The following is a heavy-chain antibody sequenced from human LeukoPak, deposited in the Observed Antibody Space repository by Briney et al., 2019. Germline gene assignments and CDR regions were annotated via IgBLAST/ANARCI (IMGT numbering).Heavy chain of an antibody. Sequence: SETLSPTCTVSGGSMSTNYWSWIRQSPGKRLEWIGYIHSRGSTDYNPSLKSRLRLSIDTSRNQFSLRLSSVTAADTATYYCARLGPFVPGIYHLDSWGPGTLVTVSS. D-gene: IGHD2-2*01. CDR1: GGSMSTNY. CDR2: IHSRGST. V-gene: IGHV4-59*01. CDR3: ARLGPFVPGIYHLDS. J-gene: IGHJ1*01.